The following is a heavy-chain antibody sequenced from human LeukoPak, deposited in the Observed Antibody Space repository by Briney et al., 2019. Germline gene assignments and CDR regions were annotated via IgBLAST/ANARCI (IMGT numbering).Heavy chain of an antibody. J-gene: IGHJ4*02. CDR2: IYYSGST. CDR1: GGSISSYY. D-gene: IGHD4-11*01. CDR3: ARTDYSNYEQDL. V-gene: IGHV4-59*01. Sequence: SETLSLTCTVSGGSISSYYWSWIRQPPGKGLERIGYIYYSGSTNYNPSLKSRVTISVDTSKNQFSLKLSSVTAADTAVYYCARTDYSNYEQDLWGQGTLVTVSS.